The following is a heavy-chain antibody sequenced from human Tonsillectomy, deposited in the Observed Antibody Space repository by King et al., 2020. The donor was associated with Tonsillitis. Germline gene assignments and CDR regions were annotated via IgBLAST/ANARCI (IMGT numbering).Heavy chain of an antibody. V-gene: IGHV4-39*07. Sequence: QLQESGPGLVKASETLSLTCTVSGGSISSSTYYWGWIRQPPGKGLEWIGSIYYSGRTYYNPSLKSRVTISVDTSKNKFSLNLSSVTAADTAVYYCARLEGGYSGYDGGGVDYWGQGTLVTVSS. J-gene: IGHJ4*02. CDR2: IYYSGRT. D-gene: IGHD5-12*01. CDR3: ARLEGGYSGYDGGGVDY. CDR1: GGSISSSTYY.